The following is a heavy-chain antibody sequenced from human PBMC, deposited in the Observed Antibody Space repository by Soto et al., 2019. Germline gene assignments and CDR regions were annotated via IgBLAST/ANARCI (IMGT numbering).Heavy chain of an antibody. CDR2: ISYDGGTI. D-gene: IGHD2-21*02. V-gene: IGHV3-30*03. Sequence: SLRLSCATSGFTFNYYGFHWVRQAPGKGLEWLAVISYDGGTIYYADAVKGRFNISRDDSKDSVFLQMNRLRVEDTGFYYCAIGLDDWGQGTLV. CDR1: GFTFNYYG. J-gene: IGHJ4*02. CDR3: AIGLDD.